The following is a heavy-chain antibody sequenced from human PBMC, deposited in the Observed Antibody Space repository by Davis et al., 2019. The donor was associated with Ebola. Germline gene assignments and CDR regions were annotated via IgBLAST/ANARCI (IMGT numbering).Heavy chain of an antibody. J-gene: IGHJ6*02. D-gene: IGHD3-3*01. V-gene: IGHV4-39*01. CDR1: GGSISSSYYY. CDR3: ARGGSAIRFLEWLETYYYYGMDV. CDR2: SWDSGNT. Sequence: SETLSLTCTVSGGSISSSYYYWGWSRQPPGKGLEWSGTSWDSGNTYYNPSLKSRVTISVDTSKNQFSLKLSSVTAADTAVYYCARGGSAIRFLEWLETYYYYGMDVWGQGTTVTVSS.